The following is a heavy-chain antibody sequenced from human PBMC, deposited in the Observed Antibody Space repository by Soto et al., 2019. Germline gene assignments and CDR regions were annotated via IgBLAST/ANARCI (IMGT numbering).Heavy chain of an antibody. J-gene: IGHJ4*02. CDR3: ARDDVNY. V-gene: IGHV3-30-3*01. CDR1: GFTFSSYA. CDR2: ISYDGSNK. Sequence: QVQLVESGGGVVQPGRSLRLSCAASGFTFSSYAMHWVRQAPGKGLEWVAVISYDGSNKYYADSVEGRFTISRDNSKNTLYLQMNSLRAEDTAVYYCARDDVNYWGQGTLVTVSS.